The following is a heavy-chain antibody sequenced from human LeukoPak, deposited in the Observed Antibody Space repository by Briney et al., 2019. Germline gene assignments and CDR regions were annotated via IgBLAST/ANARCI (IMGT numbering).Heavy chain of an antibody. D-gene: IGHD6-6*01. CDR1: GGTFSSYA. Sequence: SVKVSCKASGGTFSSYAISWVRQAPGQGLEWMGRIIPILGIANYAQKFQGRVTITADKSTSTAYMELSSLRSEDTAVYYCARARIAARSNWFDPWGQGTLVTVSS. CDR2: IIPILGIA. V-gene: IGHV1-69*04. CDR3: ARARIAARSNWFDP. J-gene: IGHJ5*02.